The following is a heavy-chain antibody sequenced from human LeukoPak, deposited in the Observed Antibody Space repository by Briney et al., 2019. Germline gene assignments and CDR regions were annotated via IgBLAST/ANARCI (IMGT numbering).Heavy chain of an antibody. Sequence: SETLSLTCTVSGGSISSSSYYWGWIRQPPGKGLEWIGSIYYSGSTYYNPSLKSRVTISVDTSKNQFSLKLSSVTAADTAVYYCARQHYDFWSGYYYLDYWGQGTLVTVSS. J-gene: IGHJ4*02. D-gene: IGHD3-3*01. V-gene: IGHV4-39*01. CDR2: IYYSGST. CDR1: GGSISSSSYY. CDR3: ARQHYDFWSGYYYLDY.